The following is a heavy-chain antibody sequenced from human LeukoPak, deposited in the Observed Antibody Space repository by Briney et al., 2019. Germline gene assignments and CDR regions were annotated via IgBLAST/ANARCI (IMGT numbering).Heavy chain of an antibody. J-gene: IGHJ5*02. CDR1: GDPIISGAYY. CDR3: GRELYRSRIDP. D-gene: IGHD5/OR15-5a*01. CDR2: IHYTGNT. V-gene: IGHV4-31*03. Sequence: SETLSLPCIVSGDPIISGAYYWTCLRQPPGQGLEWIGYIHYTGNTYYNPSLKSRLSISLDTSENRFSLKLTSVTAADTAVYYCGRELYRSRIDPWGQGTLVTVSS.